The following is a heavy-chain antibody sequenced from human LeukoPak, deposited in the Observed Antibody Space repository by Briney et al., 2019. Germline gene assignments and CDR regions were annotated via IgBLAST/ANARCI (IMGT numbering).Heavy chain of an antibody. CDR1: GGSISSSSYY. CDR2: IYYSGST. J-gene: IGHJ4*02. Sequence: SETLSLTCTVSGGSISSSSYYWGWIRQPPGKGLEWIGSIYYSGSTYYNPSLKSRVTISVDTSKNQFSLKLSSVTAADTAVYYCAGSDSSSWYGYFDYWGQGTLVTVSS. D-gene: IGHD6-13*01. V-gene: IGHV4-39*07. CDR3: AGSDSSSWYGYFDY.